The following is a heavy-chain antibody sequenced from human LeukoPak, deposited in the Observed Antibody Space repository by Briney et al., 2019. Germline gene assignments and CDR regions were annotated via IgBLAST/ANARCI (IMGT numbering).Heavy chain of an antibody. CDR2: ISAYNGNA. D-gene: IGHD2-21*02. J-gene: IGHJ5*02. CDR3: ARGGGLTYCGGDCYSVVGWFDP. CDR1: GYTFTSYG. Sequence: ASVKVSCKASGYTFTSYGISWVRQAPGQGLEWMGWISAYNGNANYAQKLQGRVTMTTDTSTSTAYMELRSLRSDDTAVYYCARGGGLTYCGGDCYSVVGWFDPWGQGTLVTVSS. V-gene: IGHV1-18*01.